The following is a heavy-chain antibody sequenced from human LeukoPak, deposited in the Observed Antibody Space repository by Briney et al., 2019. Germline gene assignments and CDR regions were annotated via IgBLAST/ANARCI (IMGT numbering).Heavy chain of an antibody. Sequence: GGSLRLSCAASGFTFSNYWMTWVRQSPGKGLEWVAIIKPDGSDRYSVDSEKGRFTVSRDNAKNSLYLQMSSLRAEDTAVYYCARGGHRQKEFWGQGTLATVSS. D-gene: IGHD3-10*01. CDR3: ARGGHRQKEF. CDR2: IKPDGSDR. J-gene: IGHJ4*02. V-gene: IGHV3-7*01. CDR1: GFTFSNYW.